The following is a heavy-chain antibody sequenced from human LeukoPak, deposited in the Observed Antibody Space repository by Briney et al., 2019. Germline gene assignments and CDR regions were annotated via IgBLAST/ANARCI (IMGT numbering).Heavy chain of an antibody. D-gene: IGHD3-16*01. CDR3: ARDAYWASDY. Sequence: GGSLRLSCAASGFTFSSYNMNWVRQAPGKGLEWISNIKTSGSIMFYADSVKGRFTISRDNAENSLYLQMNSLRDEDTAVYYCARDAYWASDYWGQGTLVIVSS. CDR1: GFTFSSYN. CDR2: IKTSGSIM. V-gene: IGHV3-48*02. J-gene: IGHJ4*02.